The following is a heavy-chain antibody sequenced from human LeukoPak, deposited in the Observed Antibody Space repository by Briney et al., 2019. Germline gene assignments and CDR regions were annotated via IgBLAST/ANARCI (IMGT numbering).Heavy chain of an antibody. Sequence: GGSLRLSCAASGFTFSSYAMSWVRQAPGKGLEWVSAISGSGGSTYYADSVKGRFTISRDNPKNTLYLQMNSLRAEDTAVYYCTLPLLITMIVVGGYWGQGTLVTVSS. J-gene: IGHJ4*02. D-gene: IGHD3-22*01. CDR3: TLPLLITMIVVGGY. CDR2: ISGSGGST. CDR1: GFTFSSYA. V-gene: IGHV3-23*01.